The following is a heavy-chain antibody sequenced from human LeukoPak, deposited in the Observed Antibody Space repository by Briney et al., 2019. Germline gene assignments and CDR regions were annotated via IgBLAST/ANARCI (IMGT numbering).Heavy chain of an antibody. CDR2: ISGSGGGT. D-gene: IGHD3-22*01. Sequence: GGSLRLSCAVSGVTLSDYGMSWVRQAPGKGLEWVAGISGSGGGTTYADSVKGRFTISRDNPKNTLYLQMNSLRAEDTAVYFCAKRGVVIRVILVGFHKEAYYFDSWGQGALVTVSS. CDR3: AKRGVVIRVILVGFHKEAYYFDS. CDR1: GVTLSDYG. V-gene: IGHV3-23*01. J-gene: IGHJ4*02.